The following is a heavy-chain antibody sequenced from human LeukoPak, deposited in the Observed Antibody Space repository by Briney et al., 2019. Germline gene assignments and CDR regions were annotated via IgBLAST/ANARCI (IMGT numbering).Heavy chain of an antibody. D-gene: IGHD3-16*01. CDR3: VKGGPYLGYIWGEDAFHI. Sequence: TGGSLRLSCAASGFTFDDYAMHWVRQAPGKGLEWVSGISWNSGNIGYADSVKGRFTISRDNAKNSLYLQMNSLRPEDTALYYCVKGGPYLGYIWGEDAFHIWGQGTVVTVSP. V-gene: IGHV3-9*01. CDR2: ISWNSGNI. CDR1: GFTFDDYA. J-gene: IGHJ3*02.